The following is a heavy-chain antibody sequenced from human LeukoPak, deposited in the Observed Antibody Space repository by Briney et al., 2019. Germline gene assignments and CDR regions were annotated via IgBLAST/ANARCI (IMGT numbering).Heavy chain of an antibody. D-gene: IGHD1-14*01. J-gene: IGHJ5*02. CDR3: ARAYSFYFPTSNYDSAEPPLNWFDP. CDR2: INSNSGDT. Sequence: ASVKVSCKASGHTFTASHIHWVRQAPGQGLEWMGRINSNSGDTDYAQKFQGRVSMTRDRSINTAYMELSRLRSDDTAVYYCARAYSFYFPTSNYDSAEPPLNWFDPWGQGTLVIVSS. V-gene: IGHV1-2*06. CDR1: GHTFTASH.